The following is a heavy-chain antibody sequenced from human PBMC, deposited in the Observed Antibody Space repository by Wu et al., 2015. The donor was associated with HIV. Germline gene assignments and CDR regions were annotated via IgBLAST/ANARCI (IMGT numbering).Heavy chain of an antibody. Sequence: QVQLVQSGAEVKKPGSSVRVSCQASGATFSSYGISWVRQAPGQGLEWMGRIVPLFDAPNYSQKFRDRLTITADRSTTTAYMELINLKSDDTAVYYCARGHYYASGNYHFSAPVYWGRGTLVTVSS. V-gene: IGHV1-69*13. D-gene: IGHD3-10*01. CDR2: IVPLFDAP. CDR1: GATFSSYG. CDR3: ARGHYYASGNYHFSAPVY. J-gene: IGHJ4*02.